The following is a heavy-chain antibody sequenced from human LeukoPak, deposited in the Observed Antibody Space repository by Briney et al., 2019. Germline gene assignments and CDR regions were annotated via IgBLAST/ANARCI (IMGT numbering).Heavy chain of an antibody. CDR2: ITWNSDSI. CDR3: AKDITLGGDGLDY. D-gene: IGHD2-21*02. V-gene: IGHV3-9*01. J-gene: IGHJ4*02. CDR1: GFTFDDYA. Sequence: GRSLRLSCAASGFTFDDYAMHWVRQAPGKGLEWVSYITWNSDSIGYADSVKGRFTISRDNAKNSLYLQMYSLRAEDTALYYCAKDITLGGDGLDYWGQGTLVTVSS.